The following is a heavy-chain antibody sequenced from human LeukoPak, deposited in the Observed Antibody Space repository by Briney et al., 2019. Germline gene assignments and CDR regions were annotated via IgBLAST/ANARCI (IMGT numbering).Heavy chain of an antibody. D-gene: IGHD3-16*01. CDR3: ARAKWGAFDI. V-gene: IGHV3-30*04. Sequence: GGSLRLSCAASGFTFSSYAMHWVRQAPGKGLEWVAVISYDGSNKYYADSVKGRFTMSRDNSKSTLYLQMNSLRAEDTAVYYCARAKWGAFDIWGQGTMVTVSS. J-gene: IGHJ3*02. CDR2: ISYDGSNK. CDR1: GFTFSSYA.